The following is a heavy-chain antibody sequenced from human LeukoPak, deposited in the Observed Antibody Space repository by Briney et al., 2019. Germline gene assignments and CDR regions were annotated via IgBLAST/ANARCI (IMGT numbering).Heavy chain of an antibody. Sequence: ASVKVSCKASGYTFTSYGISWVRQAPGQGPEWMGWISAYNGNTNYAQKLQGRVTMTTDTSTSTAYMELRSLRSDDTAVYYCARVGQWLVPHSGYFDLWGRGTLVTVSS. CDR2: ISAYNGNT. CDR1: GYTFTSYG. D-gene: IGHD6-19*01. V-gene: IGHV1-18*01. J-gene: IGHJ2*01. CDR3: ARVGQWLVPHSGYFDL.